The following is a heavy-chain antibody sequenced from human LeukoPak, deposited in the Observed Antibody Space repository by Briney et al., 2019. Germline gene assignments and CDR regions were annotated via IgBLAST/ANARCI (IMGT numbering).Heavy chain of an antibody. CDR1: GFTFSSYS. CDR3: ATPGGSGSYERKLVYY. CDR2: ISSSSSYI. D-gene: IGHD3-10*01. V-gene: IGHV3-21*01. Sequence: GGSLRLSCAASGFTFSSYSMNWVRQAPGKGLEWVSSISSSSSYIYYADSVKGRFTISRDNAKNSLYLQMNSLRAEDTAVHYCATPGGSGSYERKLVYYWGQGTLVTVSS. J-gene: IGHJ4*02.